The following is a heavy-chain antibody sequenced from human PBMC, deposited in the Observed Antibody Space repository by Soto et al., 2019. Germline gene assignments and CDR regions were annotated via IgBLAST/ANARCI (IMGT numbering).Heavy chain of an antibody. CDR2: ISSNGGTT. Sequence: GGSLRLSCAASGFTFSDYYMSWIRQAPGKGLEYVSYISSNGGTTYYADSVKGRFTISRDNSKNTLYLQMSSLRAEDTAVYYCVKESGFYYYGMDVWGQGTTVTVSS. J-gene: IGHJ6*02. V-gene: IGHV3-64D*08. CDR3: VKESGFYYYGMDV. CDR1: GFTFSDYY. D-gene: IGHD7-27*01.